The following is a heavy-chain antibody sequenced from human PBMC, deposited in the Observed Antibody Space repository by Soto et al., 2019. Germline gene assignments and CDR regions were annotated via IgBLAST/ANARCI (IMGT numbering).Heavy chain of an antibody. CDR2: IIPIFGTA. J-gene: IGHJ4*02. CDR3: ARADIEYSSSWWYFDY. D-gene: IGHD6-13*01. Sequence: AASVKVSCKASGGTFSSYAISWVRQAPGQGLEWMGGIIPIFGTANYAQKFQGRVTITADESTSTAYMELSSLRSEDTAVYYCARADIEYSSSWWYFDYWGQGTLVTVSS. CDR1: GGTFSSYA. V-gene: IGHV1-69*13.